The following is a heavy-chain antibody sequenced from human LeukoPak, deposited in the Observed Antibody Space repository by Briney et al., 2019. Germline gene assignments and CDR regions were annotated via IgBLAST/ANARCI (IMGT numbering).Heavy chain of an antibody. CDR3: IGSGGWPGY. Sequence: GGSLRLSCAASGFTFSSYWMHWVRQAPGKGLVWVSRIASDGSTVYADSVKGRLTISRDNAKDTVYLQMNSLRVEDTAVYYCIGSGGWPGYWGQGTLVTVSS. CDR1: GFTFSSYW. D-gene: IGHD1-26*01. CDR2: IASDGST. V-gene: IGHV3-74*01. J-gene: IGHJ4*02.